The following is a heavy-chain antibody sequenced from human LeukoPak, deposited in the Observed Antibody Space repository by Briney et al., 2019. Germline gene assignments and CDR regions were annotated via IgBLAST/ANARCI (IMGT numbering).Heavy chain of an antibody. Sequence: GGSLRLSCVASGLTFSNYWMHWVRQPPGKGLVWVSRIYVDGRTTNYADSVKGRFTISRDNAKNTVYLEMNSLSVEDMATYYCIRDFRSADLWGQGTLVTVTS. J-gene: IGHJ5*02. CDR1: GLTFSNYW. V-gene: IGHV3-74*01. CDR2: IYVDGRTT. CDR3: IRDFRSADL.